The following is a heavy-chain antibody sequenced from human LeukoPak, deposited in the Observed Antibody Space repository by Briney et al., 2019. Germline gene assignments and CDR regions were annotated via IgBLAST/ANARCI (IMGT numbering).Heavy chain of an antibody. CDR1: GDSISSGNYY. CDR2: IYYSGST. Sequence: PSQTLSLTCTVSGDSISSGNYYWTWIRQPAGKGLEWIGYIYYSGSTNYNPSLKSRVTISVDTSKNQFSLKLSSVTAADTAVYYCATSPGGHYYYMDVWGKGTTVTISS. J-gene: IGHJ6*03. CDR3: ATSPGGHYYYMDV. D-gene: IGHD3-16*01. V-gene: IGHV4-61*10.